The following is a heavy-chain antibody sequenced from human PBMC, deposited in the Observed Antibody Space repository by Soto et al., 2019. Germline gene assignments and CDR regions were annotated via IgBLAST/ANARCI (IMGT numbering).Heavy chain of an antibody. V-gene: IGHV4-59*08. J-gene: IGHJ5*02. CDR3: TKLGYCSGGSCFWFDP. CDR2: IYYSGST. D-gene: IGHD2-15*01. Sequence: QVQLQESGPGLVKPSETLSLTCTVSGGSISSYYWSWIRQPPGKGLEWIGYIYYSGSTNYNPSLESRAPISVDASKNQFSLKLSSVTAADTAVYYCTKLGYCSGGSCFWFDPWGQGTLVTVSS. CDR1: GGSISSYY.